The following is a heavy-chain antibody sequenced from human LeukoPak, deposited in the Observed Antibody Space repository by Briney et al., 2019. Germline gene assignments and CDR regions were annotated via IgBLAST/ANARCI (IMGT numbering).Heavy chain of an antibody. CDR1: GFTFDDYG. Sequence: GGSLRLSCAASGFTFDDYGMHWVRQAPGKGLVWVSSSSWISGSIAYADSVKGRFTISRDNSKNTLYLQMNSLRAEDTAVYYCAKDRPEGKQWLVSFSDYWGQGTLVTVSS. J-gene: IGHJ4*02. CDR2: SSWISGSI. D-gene: IGHD6-19*01. V-gene: IGHV3-9*01. CDR3: AKDRPEGKQWLVSFSDY.